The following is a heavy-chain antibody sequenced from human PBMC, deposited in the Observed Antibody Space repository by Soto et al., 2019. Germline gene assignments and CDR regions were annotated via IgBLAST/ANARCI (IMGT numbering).Heavy chain of an antibody. V-gene: IGHV1-8*01. CDR1: GYTFTSYD. CDR2: MNPNSGNT. D-gene: IGHD2-15*01. CDR3: ATALLGYCSGGSCYSDY. Sequence: QVQLVQSGAEVKKPGASVKVSCKASGYTFTSYDINWVRQATGQGLEWMGWMNPNSGNTGYAQKFQGRVTMTRNTSISTAYMELSSLRSEDTAVYYCATALLGYCSGGSCYSDYWSQGTLVTVSS. J-gene: IGHJ4*02.